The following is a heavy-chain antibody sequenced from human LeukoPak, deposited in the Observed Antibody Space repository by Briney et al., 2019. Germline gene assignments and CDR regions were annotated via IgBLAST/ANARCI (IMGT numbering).Heavy chain of an antibody. Sequence: GGSLRLSCAASGFTFSSYSMNWVRQAPGKGLEWVSSISSSSSYIYYADSVEGRFTISRDNAKNSLYLQMNSLRAEDTAVYYCARDGHGDYGNDAFDIWGRGTMVTVSS. CDR2: ISSSSSYI. J-gene: IGHJ3*02. D-gene: IGHD4-17*01. CDR1: GFTFSSYS. CDR3: ARDGHGDYGNDAFDI. V-gene: IGHV3-21*01.